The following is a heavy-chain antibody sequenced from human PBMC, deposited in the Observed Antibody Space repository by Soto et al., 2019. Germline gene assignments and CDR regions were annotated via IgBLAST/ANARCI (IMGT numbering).Heavy chain of an antibody. D-gene: IGHD3-16*02. J-gene: IGHJ5*02. Sequence: ASVKVSCKASGYTFTSYDINWVRQATGQGLEWMGWMNPNSGNTGYAQKFQGRVTMTRNTFISTAYMELSSLRSEATAVYYCERDALVSKWFDPLGQGTLVTVYS. V-gene: IGHV1-8*01. CDR1: GYTFTSYD. CDR3: ERDALVSKWFDP. CDR2: MNPNSGNT.